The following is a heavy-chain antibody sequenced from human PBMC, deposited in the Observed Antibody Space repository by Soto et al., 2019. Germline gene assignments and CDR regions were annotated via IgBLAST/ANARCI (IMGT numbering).Heavy chain of an antibody. Sequence: ASVKVSCKASGYTFTSYTVHWVRQAPGQRLEWMGWINAGNGNTKYSQNFQGRLTINRDTSASSVYMELSSLTSEDTAVYYCARGLITGSQYSGGWYYFDSWGQGTQVTVSS. D-gene: IGHD1-26*01. J-gene: IGHJ4*02. CDR1: GYTFTSYT. CDR3: ARGLITGSQYSGGWYYFDS. CDR2: INAGNGNT. V-gene: IGHV1-3*01.